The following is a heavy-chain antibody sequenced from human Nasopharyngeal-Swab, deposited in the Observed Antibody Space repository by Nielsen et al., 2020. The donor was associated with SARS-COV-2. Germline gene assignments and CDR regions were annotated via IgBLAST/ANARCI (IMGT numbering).Heavy chain of an antibody. CDR3: AKDGYSSSSRLDY. J-gene: IGHJ4*02. Sequence: SLKISCVASGFAFDDYAMHWVRQVPGKGLEWVSGISWNNGNIGYADSVKGRFTISRDNVKNSLFLQMNSLRQEDTAVYYCAKDGYSSSSRLDYWGQGVRVTVSS. CDR1: GFAFDDYA. CDR2: ISWNNGNI. V-gene: IGHV3-9*01. D-gene: IGHD6-6*01.